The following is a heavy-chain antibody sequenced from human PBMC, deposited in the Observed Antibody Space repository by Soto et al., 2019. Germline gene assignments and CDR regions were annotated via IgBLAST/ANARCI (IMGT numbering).Heavy chain of an antibody. Sequence: PGGSLRLSCAASGFTFSNAWMSWVRQAPGKGLEWVGRIKSKTDGGTTDYAAPVKGRFTISRDDSKNTLYLQMNSLTAEDTAVYYCARDRPTYHYGMDVWGQGTTVTVSS. J-gene: IGHJ6*02. CDR2: IKSKTDGGTT. CDR3: ARDRPTYHYGMDV. V-gene: IGHV3-15*01. CDR1: GFTFSNAW.